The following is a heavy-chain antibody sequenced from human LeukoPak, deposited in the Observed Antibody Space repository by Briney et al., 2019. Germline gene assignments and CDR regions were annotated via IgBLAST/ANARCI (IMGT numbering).Heavy chain of an antibody. CDR1: GGSISSYY. CDR2: IYTSGST. D-gene: IGHD3-22*01. V-gene: IGHV4-4*07. CDR3: ARNHDSSGYYSSSYYYGMDV. Sequence: SETLSLTGTVSGGSISSYYWSWIRQPAGKGLEWIGRIYTSGSTNYNPSLKSRVTMSVDTSRNQFSLKLSSVTAADTAVYYCARNHDSSGYYSSSYYYGMDVWGQGTTVTVSS. J-gene: IGHJ6*02.